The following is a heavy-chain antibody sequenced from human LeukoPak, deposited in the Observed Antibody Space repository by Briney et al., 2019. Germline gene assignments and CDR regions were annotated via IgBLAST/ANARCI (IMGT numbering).Heavy chain of an antibody. J-gene: IGHJ4*02. D-gene: IGHD2-2*01. V-gene: IGHV1-2*02. CDR2: INPNSGGT. CDR3: ARGIVVVPAAMVY. CDR1: GYTFTSYG. Sequence: ASVKVSCKASGYTFTSYGISWVRQAPGQGLEWMGWINPNSGGTNYAQKFQGRVTMTRDTSISTAYMELSRLRSDDTAVYYCARGIVVVPAAMVYWGQGTLVTVSS.